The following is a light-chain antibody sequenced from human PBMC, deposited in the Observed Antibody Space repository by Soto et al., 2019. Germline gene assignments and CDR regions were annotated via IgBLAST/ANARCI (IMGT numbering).Light chain of an antibody. J-gene: IGKJ4*01. CDR2: AAS. CDR3: QQSYSTPRT. Sequence: DTQMTQSPSSLSASVGDRVTITCRASQSISSYLNWYQQKPGKAPKLLIYAASSLQSGVPSRFSGSGSGTDFTLTISSLQPEDFATYYCQQSYSTPRTFGGGTKVEIE. V-gene: IGKV1-39*01. CDR1: QSISSY.